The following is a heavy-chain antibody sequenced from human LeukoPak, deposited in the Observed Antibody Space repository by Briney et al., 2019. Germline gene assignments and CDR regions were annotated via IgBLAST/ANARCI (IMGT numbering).Heavy chain of an antibody. CDR1: GFTFSSYA. J-gene: IGHJ4*02. V-gene: IGHV3-30-3*01. Sequence: GGSLRLSCAASGFTFSSYAMHWVRQAPGKGLEWVAVISYDGSNKYYADSVKGRFTISRDNSKNTLYLQMNSLRAEDTAVYYCASHYGSGNYPFDYWGQRTLVTVSS. D-gene: IGHD3-10*01. CDR3: ASHYGSGNYPFDY. CDR2: ISYDGSNK.